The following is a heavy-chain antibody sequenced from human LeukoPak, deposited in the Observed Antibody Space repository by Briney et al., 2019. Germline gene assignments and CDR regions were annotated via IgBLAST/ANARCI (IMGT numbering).Heavy chain of an antibody. J-gene: IGHJ4*02. Sequence: SETLSLTCPVSGASIRSYHWNWIRQPPGKGLEWIGYIYYSETTSYNPSLKSRVTISMDTSKNQFSLKLSSMTAADTAVYYCARGGSRRDTAMVWDYWGQGILVTVSS. D-gene: IGHD5-18*01. CDR2: IYYSETT. CDR1: GASIRSYH. CDR3: ARGGSRRDTAMVWDY. V-gene: IGHV4-59*01.